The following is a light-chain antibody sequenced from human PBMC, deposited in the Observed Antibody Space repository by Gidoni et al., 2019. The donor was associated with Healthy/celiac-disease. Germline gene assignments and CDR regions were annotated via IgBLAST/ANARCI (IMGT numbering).Light chain of an antibody. CDR3: QQYNSYSLT. J-gene: IGKJ5*01. CDR2: KAS. Sequence: DIQMTQSPSTLSASVGDRVTITCRASQTIRNWLAWYQQKPGNAPKVLIYKASSLESGVPSRFSGSGSGTEFTLTISSLQPDDFATYYCQQYNSYSLTFGQGTRLEIK. V-gene: IGKV1-5*03. CDR1: QTIRNW.